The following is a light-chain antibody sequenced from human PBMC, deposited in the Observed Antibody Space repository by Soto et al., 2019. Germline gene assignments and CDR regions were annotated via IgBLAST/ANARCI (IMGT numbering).Light chain of an antibody. CDR1: SSDVGGYNY. V-gene: IGLV2-8*01. CDR2: EVN. CDR3: SSYAGSSNV. J-gene: IGLJ1*01. Sequence: LTQPPSASGSPGQSVAISCTGTSSDVGGYNYVSWYQQHPGKAPKLMIYEVNKRPSGVPDRFSGSKSGNTASLTVSGLQAEDEADYYCSSYAGSSNVFGTGTTVTVL.